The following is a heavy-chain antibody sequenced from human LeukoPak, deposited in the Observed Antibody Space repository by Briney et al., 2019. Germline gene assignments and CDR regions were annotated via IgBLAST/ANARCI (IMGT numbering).Heavy chain of an antibody. CDR3: ARDPLEWELPVDY. D-gene: IGHD1-26*01. CDR1: GFTFSTYW. Sequence: GGSLRLSCAASGFTFSTYWMHWVRQAPGKGLVWVSSINSDGSDTKYADSVKGRFTISRDNAKNTLYLQMNSLRVEDTAVYYYARDPLEWELPVDYWGQGTLVTVSS. V-gene: IGHV3-74*01. J-gene: IGHJ4*02. CDR2: INSDGSDT.